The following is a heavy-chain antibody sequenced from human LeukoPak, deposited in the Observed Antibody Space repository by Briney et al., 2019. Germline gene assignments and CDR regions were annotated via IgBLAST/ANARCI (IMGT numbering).Heavy chain of an antibody. J-gene: IGHJ4*02. Sequence: SETLSLTCTVSGGSISSYYWSWIRQPAGKGLGWIGRIYTSGSTNYNPSLKSRVTMSVDTSKNQFSLKLSSVTAADTAVYYCARDSSGWFDYWGQGTLVTVSS. CDR2: IYTSGST. CDR3: ARDSSGWFDY. V-gene: IGHV4-4*07. CDR1: GGSISSYY. D-gene: IGHD6-19*01.